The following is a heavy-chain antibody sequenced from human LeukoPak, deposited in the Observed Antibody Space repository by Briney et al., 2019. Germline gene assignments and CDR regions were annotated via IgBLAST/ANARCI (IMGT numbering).Heavy chain of an antibody. CDR1: GFTFSSYA. D-gene: IGHD6-13*01. Sequence: GGSLRLSCAASGFTFSSYAMSWVRQAPGKGLEWVSAISGTGGNTYYADSVKGRFTMSRDNSKNTLYLQMTSLRAEDTAVYYCAKGAWSRRGIAAGDYYYGMDVWGQGTTVTVSS. J-gene: IGHJ6*02. V-gene: IGHV3-23*01. CDR2: ISGTGGNT. CDR3: AKGAWSRRGIAAGDYYYGMDV.